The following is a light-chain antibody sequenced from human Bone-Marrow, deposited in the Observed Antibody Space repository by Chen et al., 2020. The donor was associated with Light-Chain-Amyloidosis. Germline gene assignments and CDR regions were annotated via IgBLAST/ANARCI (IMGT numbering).Light chain of an antibody. CDR1: NIGSTS. J-gene: IGLJ3*02. CDR3: QVWDRSSDRPV. CDR2: DDS. V-gene: IGLV3-21*02. Sequence: SYVLTQPYSVSVAPGQTATIACGGNNIGSTSVHWYQQTPGQAPLLIVYDDSDRPSGIPERLSGSNSGNTATPTISRVEAGDEADYYCQVWDRSSDRPVFGGGTKLTVL.